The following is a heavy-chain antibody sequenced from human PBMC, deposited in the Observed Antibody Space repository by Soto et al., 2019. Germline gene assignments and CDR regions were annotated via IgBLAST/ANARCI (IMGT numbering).Heavy chain of an antibody. V-gene: IGHV1-69*13. Sequence: SVKVSCKASGYTFTSYAISWVRHAPGQGLEWMGGIIPIFGTANYAQKFQGRVTITADESTSTAYMELSSLRSEDTAVYYCARGDYGDSEYYYYGMDVWGQGTTVTVSS. CDR3: ARGDYGDSEYYYYGMDV. J-gene: IGHJ6*02. D-gene: IGHD4-17*01. CDR2: IIPIFGTA. CDR1: GYTFTSYA.